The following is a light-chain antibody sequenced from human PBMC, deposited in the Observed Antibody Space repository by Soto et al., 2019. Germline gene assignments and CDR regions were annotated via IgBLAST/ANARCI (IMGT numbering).Light chain of an antibody. J-gene: IGKJ1*01. CDR2: GAS. CDR1: QSVSSN. V-gene: IGKV3-15*01. Sequence: EIVMTQSPATLSVSPGERATLSCRASQSVSSNFAWYQQKPGQAPRLLIYGASTRATGIPARFSGSGSGTEFTLTISSLQSEDFAVYYCQQYNNWPQTFGQGTNVEFK. CDR3: QQYNNWPQT.